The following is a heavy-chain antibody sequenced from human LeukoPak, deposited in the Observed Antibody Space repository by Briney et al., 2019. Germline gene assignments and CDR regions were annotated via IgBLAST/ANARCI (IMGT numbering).Heavy chain of an antibody. CDR2: IGGSGATT. J-gene: IGHJ4*02. CDR3: ANVRLEESATGY. V-gene: IGHV3-23*01. CDR1: GFTFSAYG. Sequence: GGSLRLSCAASGFTFSAYGMSWVRQAPGKGLAWVSAIGGSGATTYYADSVRGRFTISRDNSKNTMYLQMSSLRAEDTAVYYCANVRLEESATGYWGQGTLVTVSS. D-gene: IGHD2-15*01.